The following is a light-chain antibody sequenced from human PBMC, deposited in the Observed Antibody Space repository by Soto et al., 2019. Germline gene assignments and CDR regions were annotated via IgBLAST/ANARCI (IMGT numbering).Light chain of an antibody. V-gene: IGKV2-28*01. J-gene: IGKJ1*01. CDR3: MQPLEAPWT. CDR2: LGF. CDR1: QSLLHSNGFQY. Sequence: EIVVTQSPPCLSVTAGEPASISCRSSQSLLHSNGFQYLDWYLQKPGQSPQLLIYLGFNRASGVPDRFSGSGSGTDFTLKISRVEAEDVGIYFCMQPLEAPWTLGQGTKVDIK.